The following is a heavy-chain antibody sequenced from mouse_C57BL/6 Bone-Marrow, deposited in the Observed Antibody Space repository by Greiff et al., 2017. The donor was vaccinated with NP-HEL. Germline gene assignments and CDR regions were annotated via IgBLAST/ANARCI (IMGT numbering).Heavy chain of an antibody. CDR1: GYSITSDY. D-gene: IGHD1-1*01. J-gene: IGHJ1*03. V-gene: IGHV3-8*01. CDR3: ARAFYYYGSSFWYFDV. CDR2: ISYSGST. Sequence: EVQRVESGPGLAKPSQTLSLTCSVTGYSITSDYWNWIRKFPGNKLEYMGYISYSGSTYYNPSLKSRISITRDTSKNQYYLQLNSVTTEDTATYYCARAFYYYGSSFWYFDVWGTGTTVTVSS.